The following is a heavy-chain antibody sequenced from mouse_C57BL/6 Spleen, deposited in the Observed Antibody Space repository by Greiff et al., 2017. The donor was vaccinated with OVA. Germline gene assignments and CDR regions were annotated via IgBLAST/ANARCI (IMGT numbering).Heavy chain of an antibody. D-gene: IGHD3-2*02. CDR3: ARGVTAQVNDY. J-gene: IGHJ2*01. CDR1: GYTFTSYW. Sequence: QVQLKESGAELVMPGASVKLSCKASGYTFTSYWMHWVKQRPGQGLEWIGEIDPSDSYTNYNQKFKGKSTLTVDKSSSTAYMQLSSLTSEDSAVYYCARGVTAQVNDYWGQGTTLTVSS. CDR2: IDPSDSYT. V-gene: IGHV1-69*01.